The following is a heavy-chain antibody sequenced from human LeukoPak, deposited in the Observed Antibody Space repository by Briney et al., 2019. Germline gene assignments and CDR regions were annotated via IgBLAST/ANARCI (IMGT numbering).Heavy chain of an antibody. V-gene: IGHV4-59*01. J-gene: IGHJ4*02. D-gene: IGHD4-23*01. Sequence: SETLSLTCTVSGGSMRSYYWSWIRQSPGKGLEWIGYIYYSGSTNYRASLKSRVTISVDTSRNQFSLRLTSVTAADTAVYFCARVDYGGRGGNYWGQGTLVTVSS. CDR1: GGSMRSYY. CDR2: IYYSGST. CDR3: ARVDYGGRGGNY.